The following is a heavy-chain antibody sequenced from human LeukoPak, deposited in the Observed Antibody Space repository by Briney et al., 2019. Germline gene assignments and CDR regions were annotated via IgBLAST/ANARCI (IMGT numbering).Heavy chain of an antibody. CDR1: GGSFCGYY. CDR2: INHSGST. V-gene: IGHV4-34*01. D-gene: IGHD3-22*01. Sequence: SETLSLTCAVYGGSFCGYYWSWLRQPPGKGLVWIGEINHSGSTNYNPSLKSRVTISVDTSKNQFSLKLSSVTAADTAVYYCARGLSSGYYYRVYYFDYWGQGTLVTVSS. CDR3: ARGLSSGYYYRVYYFDY. J-gene: IGHJ4*02.